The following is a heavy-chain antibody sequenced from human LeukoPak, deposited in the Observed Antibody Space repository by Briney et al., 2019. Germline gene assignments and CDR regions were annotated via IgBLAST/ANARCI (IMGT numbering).Heavy chain of an antibody. J-gene: IGHJ6*03. CDR1: GASINNYY. CDR2: IHSGGTT. CDR3: ARSLPPAAMRGGWYYYYYMDV. Sequence: SETLSLTCTVSGASINNYYFTWVRQPAGKGLEWIGRIHSGGTTNYNPSFMSRLTLSVDTSKNEISLRLTSVTAADTAVYYCARSLPPAAMRGGWYYYYYMDVWGKGTTVTVSS. V-gene: IGHV4-4*07. D-gene: IGHD2-2*01.